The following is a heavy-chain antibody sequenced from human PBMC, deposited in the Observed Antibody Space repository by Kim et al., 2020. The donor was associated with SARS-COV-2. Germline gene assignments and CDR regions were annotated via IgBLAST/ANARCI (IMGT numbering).Heavy chain of an antibody. CDR1: GYTFTSYA. V-gene: IGHV1-3*01. CDR2: INAGNGNT. Sequence: ASVKVSCKASGYTFTSYAMHWVRQAPGQRLEWMGWINAGNGNTKYSQKFQGRVTITRDTSASTAYMELSSLRSEDTAVYYCARDLLKDCGGAYYYYYGMDVWGQGTTVTVSS. CDR3: ARDLLKDCGGAYYYYYGMDV. J-gene: IGHJ6*02. D-gene: IGHD4-17*01.